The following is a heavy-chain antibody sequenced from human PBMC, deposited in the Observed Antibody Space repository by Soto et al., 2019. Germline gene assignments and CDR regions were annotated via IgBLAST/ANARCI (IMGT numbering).Heavy chain of an antibody. Sequence: GGSLRLSCAASGLTFSSYNMNWVRQAPGKGLEWVSSISSSSNYIYYADSVKGRFTISRDNAKNSLYLQMNSLRAEDTAVYYCARVVDYYDPYYYYGMDVWGQGTTVTVSS. CDR3: ARVVDYYDPYYYYGMDV. D-gene: IGHD3-22*01. CDR1: GLTFSSYN. V-gene: IGHV3-21*01. J-gene: IGHJ6*02. CDR2: ISSSSNYI.